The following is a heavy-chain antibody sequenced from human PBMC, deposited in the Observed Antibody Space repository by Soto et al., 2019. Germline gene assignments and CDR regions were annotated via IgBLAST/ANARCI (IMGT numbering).Heavy chain of an antibody. V-gene: IGHV3-33*01. CDR1: GFTFSSYG. CDR2: IWYDGSNK. CDR3: ARAGPPWSVVDGPFDY. Sequence: GGSLRLSCAASGFTFSSYGMHWVRQAPGKGLEWVAVIWYDGSNKYYADSVKGRFTISRDNSKNTLYLQMNSLRAEDTAVYYCARAGPPWSVVDGPFDYWGQGTLVTVSS. J-gene: IGHJ4*02. D-gene: IGHD3-22*01.